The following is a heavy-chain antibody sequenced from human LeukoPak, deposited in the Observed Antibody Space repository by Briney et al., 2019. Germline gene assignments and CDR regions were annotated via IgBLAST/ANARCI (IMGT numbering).Heavy chain of an antibody. Sequence: SETLSLTCIVSGASISSSPHYWAWIRQPPGKGLEWIGSIYCSGSTHYHPSLTSRATISVDTSKNHFSLRLNSVTAADTTMYYCAGDMTGDCSGCYCKANWFDPWGQGTLVIVSS. J-gene: IGHJ5*02. CDR2: IYCSGST. D-gene: IGHD2-15*01. CDR3: AGDMTGDCSGCYCKANWFDP. V-gene: IGHV4-39*02. CDR1: GASISSSPHY.